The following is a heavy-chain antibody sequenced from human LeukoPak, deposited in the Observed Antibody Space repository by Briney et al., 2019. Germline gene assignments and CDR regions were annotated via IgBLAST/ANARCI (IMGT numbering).Heavy chain of an antibody. CDR3: ARIIRGTGEYVDYGMDV. Sequence: GGSLRLSCAASGFTLSSYSMNWVRQAPGKGLEWVSSISSSSSYIYYADSLKGRFTISRDNAKNSLFLQMNSLRAEDTAVYYCARIIRGTGEYVDYGMDVWGQGTTVTVSS. V-gene: IGHV3-21*01. J-gene: IGHJ6*02. D-gene: IGHD4-17*01. CDR2: ISSSSSYI. CDR1: GFTLSSYS.